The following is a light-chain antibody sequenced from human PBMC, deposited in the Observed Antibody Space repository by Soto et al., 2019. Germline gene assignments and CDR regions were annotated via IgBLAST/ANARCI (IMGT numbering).Light chain of an antibody. J-gene: IGKJ2*01. CDR2: SAS. CDR3: QQGHNLPLT. Sequence: EIVMTQYPATLSVSPGERATLSCRASQSISTELAWYQQKPGQPPRLLIYSASTRATGVPARFTGSGSGSEFTLTISGLQSEDFAVYYCQQGHNLPLTFGQGTRLEI. CDR1: QSISTE. V-gene: IGKV3-15*01.